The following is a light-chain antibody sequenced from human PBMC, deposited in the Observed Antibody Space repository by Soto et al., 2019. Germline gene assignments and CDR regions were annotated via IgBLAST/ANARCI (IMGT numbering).Light chain of an antibody. CDR1: SSNIGAGYD. Sequence: QSVLTQPPSVSGAPGQRVTISCTGSSSNIGAGYDVHWYQQLPGTAPKLLIYGNSNRPSGVPDRFSGSKSGTSASLAITGLQGEEGAGYSCQSYESSLSGVVFGGGTKLTVL. J-gene: IGLJ2*01. CDR3: QSYESSLSGVV. V-gene: IGLV1-40*01. CDR2: GNS.